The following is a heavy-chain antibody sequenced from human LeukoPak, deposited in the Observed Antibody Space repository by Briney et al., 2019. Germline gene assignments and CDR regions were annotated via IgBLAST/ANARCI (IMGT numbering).Heavy chain of an antibody. Sequence: WASVNVSCKASGYTFTVYHIHWVPQAPGQGHEWMGRINPYSGDTNFAQKFQGRVTMTRDTSITTAYMDLSSLTPDDTAVYFCARDQGSLTRSWYTGYWGQGTQVTVSS. V-gene: IGHV1-2*06. D-gene: IGHD6-13*01. CDR3: ARDQGSLTRSWYTGY. CDR1: GYTFTVYH. J-gene: IGHJ4*02. CDR2: INPYSGDT.